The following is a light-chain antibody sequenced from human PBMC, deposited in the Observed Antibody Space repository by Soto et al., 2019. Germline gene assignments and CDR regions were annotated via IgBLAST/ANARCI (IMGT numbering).Light chain of an antibody. CDR1: SSDVGGYNY. CDR2: QVT. J-gene: IGLJ1*01. V-gene: IGLV2-14*01. Sequence: QSVLTQPASVCGSRGQSITISCTGTSSDVGGYNYVSWYQQQPGKAPKLMIYQVTNRPSGVSNRFSGSRSGNTASLTISGLQAEDEADYYCSSYTDSSNYVFGTGTKVTV. CDR3: SSYTDSSNYV.